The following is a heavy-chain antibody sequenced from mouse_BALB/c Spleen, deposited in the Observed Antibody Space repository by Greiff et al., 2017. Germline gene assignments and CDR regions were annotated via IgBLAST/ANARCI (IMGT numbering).Heavy chain of an antibody. CDR2: IYPGDGDT. D-gene: IGHD1-1*01. CDR1: GYAFSSYW. V-gene: IGHV1-80*01. CDR3: ARGEYYGSSSFFAY. Sequence: VQLQQSGAELVRPGSSVKISCKASGYAFSSYWLNWVKQRPGQGLEWIGQIYPGDGDTNYNGKFKGKATLTADKSSSTAYMQLSSLTSEDSAVYFCARGEYYGSSSFFAYWGQGTLVTVSA. J-gene: IGHJ3*01.